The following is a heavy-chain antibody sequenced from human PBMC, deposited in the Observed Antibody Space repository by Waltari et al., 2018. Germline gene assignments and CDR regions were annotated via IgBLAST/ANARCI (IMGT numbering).Heavy chain of an antibody. J-gene: IGHJ4*02. CDR3: ARDGPGAGNDDFDY. Sequence: QVQLAQSGAEEKKPGASVTVSCKASGYTFTGSYLHWLRPAPGQGLEWMGWFSPNNGDNMYAQKFQGRVTMTRDTSINTAYMELSSLTSDDTAVYYCARDGPGAGNDDFDYWGQGTLVSVSS. V-gene: IGHV1-2*02. D-gene: IGHD3-10*01. CDR2: FSPNNGDN. CDR1: GYTFTGSY.